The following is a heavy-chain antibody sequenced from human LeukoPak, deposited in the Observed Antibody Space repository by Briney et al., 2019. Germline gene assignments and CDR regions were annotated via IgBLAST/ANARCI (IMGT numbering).Heavy chain of an antibody. CDR2: IYSGGST. J-gene: IGHJ4*02. CDR1: GFTVSSNY. Sequence: GGSLRLSCAASGFTVSSNYMSWVSQAPGKGLEWVSVIYSGGSTYYADSVKGRFAISRDNSKNTLYLQMNSLRAEDTAVYYWASYSSSLSFDYWGQGTLVTVSS. V-gene: IGHV3-53*01. CDR3: ASYSSSLSFDY. D-gene: IGHD6-6*01.